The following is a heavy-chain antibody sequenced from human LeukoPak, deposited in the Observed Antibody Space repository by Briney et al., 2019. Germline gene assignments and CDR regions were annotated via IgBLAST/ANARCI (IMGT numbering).Heavy chain of an antibody. CDR1: GGSISSYY. D-gene: IGHD6-13*01. J-gene: IGHJ4*02. V-gene: IGHV4-59*12. Sequence: PSETLSLTCTVSGGSISSYYWSWIRQPPGKGLEWIGYIYYSGSTNYNPSLKSRVTISVDTSKNQFSLKLSSVTAADTAVYYCARDSYSSSWYEDYWGQGTLVTVSS. CDR3: ARDSYSSSWYEDY. CDR2: IYYSGST.